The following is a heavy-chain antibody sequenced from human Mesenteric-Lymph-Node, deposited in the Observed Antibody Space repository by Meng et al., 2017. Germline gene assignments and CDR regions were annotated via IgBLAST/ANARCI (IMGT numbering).Heavy chain of an antibody. CDR1: GFTFSSYE. J-gene: IGHJ6*02. CDR3: ARDGAYSSSPYYYYGMDV. V-gene: IGHV3-48*03. D-gene: IGHD6-6*01. Sequence: GGSLRLSCAASGFTFSSYEMNWVRQAPGKGLEWVSYISSSGSTIYYADSVKGRFTISRDNAKNSLYLQMNSLRAEDTAVYYCARDGAYSSSPYYYYGMDVWGQGTTVTVSS. CDR2: ISSSGSTI.